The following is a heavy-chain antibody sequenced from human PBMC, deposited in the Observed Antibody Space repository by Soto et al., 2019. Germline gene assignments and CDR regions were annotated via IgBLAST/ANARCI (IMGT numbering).Heavy chain of an antibody. V-gene: IGHV1-18*01. CDR1: GYTFTSYG. J-gene: IGHJ6*03. Sequence: SSVKVSCKASGYTFTSYGISWVRQAPGQGLEWMGWISAYNGNTNYAQKLQGRVTMTTDTSTSTAYMELRSLRSDDTAVYYCARAVSSTGFAHYYYYYMDVWGKGTTVTVSS. CDR2: ISAYNGNT. CDR3: ARAVSSTGFAHYYYYYMDV. D-gene: IGHD2-2*01.